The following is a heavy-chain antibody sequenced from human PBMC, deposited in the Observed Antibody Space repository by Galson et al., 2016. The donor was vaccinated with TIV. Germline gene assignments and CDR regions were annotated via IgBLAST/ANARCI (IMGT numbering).Heavy chain of an antibody. CDR3: ARLVVVLVNFDS. Sequence: TLSLTCTVSGGSMTNDDYYWSWVRQSPGKGLEWIGYIHYSGSTDYNPPLKNRVAISADTSKNLFSLSLNSVTAADTAVYYCARLVVVLVNFDSWGQGALVTVSS. J-gene: IGHJ4*02. V-gene: IGHV4-30-4*08. CDR2: IHYSGST. D-gene: IGHD2-21*01. CDR1: GGSMTNDDYY.